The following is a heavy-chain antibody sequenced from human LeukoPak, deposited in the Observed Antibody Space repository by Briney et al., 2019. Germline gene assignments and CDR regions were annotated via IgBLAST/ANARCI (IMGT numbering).Heavy chain of an antibody. V-gene: IGHV3-23*01. CDR2: FSGSGSST. CDR1: VFTFSSYA. Sequence: GGSLRLSCAASVFTFSSYAMSWVRQAPGKGLEWVSAFSGSGSSTYYADSVKGRYTISRDNSKNTLYLQMNSLRAEDTAVYYCAKDRYCSGGSCYSGFDYWGQGTLVTVSS. CDR3: AKDRYCSGGSCYSGFDY. J-gene: IGHJ4*02. D-gene: IGHD2-15*01.